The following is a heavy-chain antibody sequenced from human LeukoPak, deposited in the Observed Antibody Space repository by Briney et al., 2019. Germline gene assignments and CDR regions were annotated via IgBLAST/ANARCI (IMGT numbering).Heavy chain of an antibody. CDR1: GASISSFY. D-gene: IGHD2-15*01. CDR2: INYSGST. V-gene: IGHV4-59*01. CDR3: ARDPIHREDYIAA. J-gene: IGHJ5*02. Sequence: SETLSLTCTISGASISSFYWSWIRQPPWKGLEWIGCINYSGSTNYNPSLKSRVTISIDTSKNQMSLKLRSVIAADTAVYYCARDPIHREDYIAAWGQGALVSVSS.